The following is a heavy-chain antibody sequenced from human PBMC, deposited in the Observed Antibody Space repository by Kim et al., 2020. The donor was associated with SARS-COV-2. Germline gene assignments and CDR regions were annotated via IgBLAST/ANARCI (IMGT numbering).Heavy chain of an antibody. J-gene: IGHJ3*02. Sequence: ASVKVSCKASGYTFTGYYMHWVRQAPGQGLEWMGWINPNSGGTNYAQKFQGRVTMTRDTSISTAYMELSRLRSDDTAVYYCARVLMGLGIAAAGTFAFDIWGQGTMVTVSS. CDR2: INPNSGGT. V-gene: IGHV1-2*02. D-gene: IGHD6-13*01. CDR3: ARVLMGLGIAAAGTFAFDI. CDR1: GYTFTGYY.